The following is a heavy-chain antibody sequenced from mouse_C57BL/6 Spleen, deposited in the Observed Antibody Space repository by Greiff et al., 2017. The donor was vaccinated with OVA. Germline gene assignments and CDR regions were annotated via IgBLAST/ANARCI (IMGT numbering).Heavy chain of an antibody. Sequence: EVQLVGSGPCLVKPSQSLSLTFSVPCYSITSGYYWNWVRQFPGNKLEWMGYISYDGSNNYNPSLKNRISITRDTSKNQFFLKLNSVTTEDTATYYCARERYYDYDIDYWGQGTTLTVSS. D-gene: IGHD2-4*01. CDR1: CYSITSGYY. V-gene: IGHV3-6*01. CDR2: ISYDGSN. CDR3: ARERYYDYDIDY. J-gene: IGHJ2*01.